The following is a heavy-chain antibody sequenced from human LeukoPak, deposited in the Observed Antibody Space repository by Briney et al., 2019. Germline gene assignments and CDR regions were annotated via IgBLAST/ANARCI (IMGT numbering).Heavy chain of an antibody. J-gene: IGHJ4*02. D-gene: IGHD3-3*01. CDR3: AKAVALGVVITTAFDY. Sequence: GGSLRLSCAASGFTFSNYAMSWVRQAPGKGLEWVSGISGSGDNIYYADSVRGRFTIPRDNSQNTLYLQMNSLRGEDTAVYYCAKAVALGVVITTAFDYWGQGTLVIVSS. CDR2: ISGSGDNI. V-gene: IGHV3-23*01. CDR1: GFTFSNYA.